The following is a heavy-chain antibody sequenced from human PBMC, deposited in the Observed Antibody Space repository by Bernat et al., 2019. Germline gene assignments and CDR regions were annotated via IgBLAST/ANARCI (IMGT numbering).Heavy chain of an antibody. D-gene: IGHD6-6*01. V-gene: IGHV1-3*05. CDR2: INAGNGNT. J-gene: IGHJ5*02. CDR1: GYTFTSYA. CDR3: ARARIAAKFDP. Sequence: QVQLVQSGAEEKKPGASVKVSCKASGYTFTSYAMHWVRQAPGQRLEWMGWINAGNGNTKYSQKFQGRVTITRDTSANTAYMELSSLRSEDTAVYYCARARIAAKFDPWGQGTLVTVSS.